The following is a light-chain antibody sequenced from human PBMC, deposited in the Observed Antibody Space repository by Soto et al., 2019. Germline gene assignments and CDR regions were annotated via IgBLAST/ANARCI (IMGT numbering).Light chain of an antibody. J-gene: IGKJ3*01. V-gene: IGKV1-27*01. Sequence: DLEMTQSPSALPASVGDRVTITCRASLGIYTHLAWYQQKPGNAPKLLICAASTLHSGVPSRFSASGSGTDLILTISALQSEDVGTDICQAYDKAPWTFGPGNRVD. CDR2: AAS. CDR1: LGIYTH. CDR3: QAYDKAPWT.